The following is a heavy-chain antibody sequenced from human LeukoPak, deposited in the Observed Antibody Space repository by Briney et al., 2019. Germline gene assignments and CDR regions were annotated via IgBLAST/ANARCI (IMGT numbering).Heavy chain of an antibody. CDR3: ASGLGRAIYYGSGRADY. Sequence: GGSLRLSCAASGFTFSTYWMSWVRQAPGKGLEWVANIKQDGSEKYYVDSVKGRLTISRDNPKNSLFLQMNNLRPEDTAVYYCASGLGRAIYYGSGRADYWGQGTLVTVSS. CDR1: GFTFSTYW. CDR2: IKQDGSEK. D-gene: IGHD3-10*01. V-gene: IGHV3-7*01. J-gene: IGHJ4*02.